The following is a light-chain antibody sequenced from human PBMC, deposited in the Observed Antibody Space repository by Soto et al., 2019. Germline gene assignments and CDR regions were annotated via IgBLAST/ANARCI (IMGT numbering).Light chain of an antibody. J-gene: IGKJ4*01. Sequence: EIVLTRSPGTLSLSPGERATLSCRASQTASTDYLAWYQQKPGQPPRLLIYAASKRASGIPDRFSGSGSGTDFTLTISRLEPEDFAVYYCQQFGSSLLTFGGGTKVEIK. V-gene: IGKV3-20*01. CDR1: QTASTDY. CDR3: QQFGSSLLT. CDR2: AAS.